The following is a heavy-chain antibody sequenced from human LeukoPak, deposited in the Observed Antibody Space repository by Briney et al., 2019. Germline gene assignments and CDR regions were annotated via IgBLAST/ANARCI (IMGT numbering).Heavy chain of an antibody. Sequence: GGSLRLSCAASGFSFSKYGVHWDRQVPGKGLEWVALISYDGRRKYYADSMKGRFTISRDNFKNTLNLQMDSLRAEDTAVYYCATEGTSMAFDGDYFDYWGQGTLVTVSS. CDR1: GFSFSKYG. V-gene: IGHV3-30*03. D-gene: IGHD1-1*01. CDR2: ISYDGRRK. J-gene: IGHJ4*01. CDR3: ATEGTSMAFDGDYFDY.